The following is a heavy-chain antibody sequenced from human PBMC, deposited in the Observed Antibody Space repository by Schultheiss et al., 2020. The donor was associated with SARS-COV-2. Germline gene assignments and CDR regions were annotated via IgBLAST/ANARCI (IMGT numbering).Heavy chain of an antibody. Sequence: GESLKISCAASGFTFSSYGMHWVRQAPGKGLEWVAVISYDGSNKYYADSVKGRFTISRDNSKNTLYLQMNSLRAEDTAVYYCAKDMPVATITYWFDPWGQGTLVTVSS. CDR3: AKDMPVATITYWFDP. J-gene: IGHJ5*02. D-gene: IGHD5-12*01. V-gene: IGHV3-30*18. CDR2: ISYDGSNK. CDR1: GFTFSSYG.